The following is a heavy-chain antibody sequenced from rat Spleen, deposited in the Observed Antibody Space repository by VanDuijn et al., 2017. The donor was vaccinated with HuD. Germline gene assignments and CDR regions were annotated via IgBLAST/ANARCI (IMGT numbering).Heavy chain of an antibody. D-gene: IGHD1-10*01. Sequence: EVKLVESGGGLVQPGRSLKLSCAASGFNFNDYWMGWVRQAPGKGLEWFGEINKDSSSMHYTPSLKDKFTIPRDNAQNTLYLKMSKLGSEETAIYYCARNITPLDYWGRGVMVTVSS. J-gene: IGHJ2*01. CDR1: GFNFNDYW. CDR3: ARNITPLDY. V-gene: IGHV4-2*01. CDR2: INKDSSSM.